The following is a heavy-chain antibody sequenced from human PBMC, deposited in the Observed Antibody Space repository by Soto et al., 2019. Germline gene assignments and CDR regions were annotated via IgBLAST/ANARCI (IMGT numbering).Heavy chain of an antibody. CDR2: IKSKTDGGTT. D-gene: IGHD3-22*01. CDR3: TTDSYSTIIIVRFDY. CDR1: GFTFSNAW. Sequence: GGSLRLSCAASGFTFSNAWINWVRQAPGKGLEWVSRIKSKTDGGTTDYAEPVKGRFAISRDDSNNMVYLQMNSLEIEDTAVYYCTTDSYSTIIIVRFDYWGHGTLVTVSS. J-gene: IGHJ4*01. V-gene: IGHV3-15*07.